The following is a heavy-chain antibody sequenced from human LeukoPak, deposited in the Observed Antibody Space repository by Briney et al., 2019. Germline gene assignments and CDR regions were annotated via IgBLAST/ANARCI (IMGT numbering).Heavy chain of an antibody. CDR2: IWYDGSNK. J-gene: IGHJ4*02. Sequence: AGGSLRLSCAASGFTFSSYGMHWVRQAPGKGLEWVAVIWYDGSNKYYADSVKGRFTISRDNSKNTLYLQMNSLRAEDTAVYYCARERGGTAMVAIIGRFDYWGQGTLVTVSS. CDR3: ARERGGTAMVAIIGRFDY. V-gene: IGHV3-33*01. CDR1: GFTFSSYG. D-gene: IGHD5-18*01.